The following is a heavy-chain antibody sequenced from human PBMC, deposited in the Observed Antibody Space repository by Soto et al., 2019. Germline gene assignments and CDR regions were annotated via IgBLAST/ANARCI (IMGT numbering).Heavy chain of an antibody. Sequence: QVQLVQSGAEVKKTGASVEVSCKASGYTFISYGISWVRQAPGQGLEWMGWIRAYTGKTNYAQKFQGRVTMTTDTSTITDYMELVSLRSDDTAVYYCARAGFSTRWLGILATWVHGVEIDHWGQGTLVTVSS. D-gene: IGHD6-13*01. V-gene: IGHV1-18*01. CDR2: IRAYTGKT. J-gene: IGHJ4*02. CDR3: ARAGFSTRWLGILATWVHGVEIDH. CDR1: GYTFISYG.